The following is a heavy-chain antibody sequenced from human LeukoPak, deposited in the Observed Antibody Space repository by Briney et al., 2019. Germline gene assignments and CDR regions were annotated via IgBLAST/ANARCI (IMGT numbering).Heavy chain of an antibody. Sequence: GGSLRLSCAASGFTFDDSAMHWVRQAPGKGLEWVSLITGDGGRTYYADSVKGRFTISRDNSKNSLYLQMNSLRTEDTASYYCAKEGPIAVAGSFDYWGQGTLVTVSS. CDR1: GFTFDDSA. J-gene: IGHJ4*02. CDR3: AKEGPIAVAGSFDY. V-gene: IGHV3-43*02. CDR2: ITGDGGRT. D-gene: IGHD6-19*01.